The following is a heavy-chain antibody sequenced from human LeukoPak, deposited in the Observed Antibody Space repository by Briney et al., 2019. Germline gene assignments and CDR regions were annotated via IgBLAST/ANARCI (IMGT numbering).Heavy chain of an antibody. D-gene: IGHD2-2*01. Sequence: GGSLRLSCAASGFNFNNYGMHWVRQAPGKGLEWVAVISYDGSNKYYADSVKGRFTISRDNSKNTLYLQMNSLRAEDTAVYYCAKVSGYCSSTSCPRYYYYYYMDVWGKGTTVTISS. CDR1: GFNFNNYG. V-gene: IGHV3-30*18. CDR3: AKVSGYCSSTSCPRYYYYYYMDV. CDR2: ISYDGSNK. J-gene: IGHJ6*03.